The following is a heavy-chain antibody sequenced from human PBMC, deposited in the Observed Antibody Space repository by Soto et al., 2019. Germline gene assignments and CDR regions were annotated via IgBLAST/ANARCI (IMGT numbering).Heavy chain of an antibody. Sequence: QVQLVESGGGVVQPGRSLRLSCAASGFTFSSYAMHWVRQAPGKGLEWVAVISYDGSNKYYADSVKGRFTISRDKFQNTLYLQMNSLRAEDTAVYYCARDHELYGVSLWFGEFDYWGQGTLVTVSS. CDR1: GFTFSSYA. CDR2: ISYDGSNK. CDR3: ARDHELYGVSLWFGEFDY. V-gene: IGHV3-30-3*01. J-gene: IGHJ4*02. D-gene: IGHD3-10*01.